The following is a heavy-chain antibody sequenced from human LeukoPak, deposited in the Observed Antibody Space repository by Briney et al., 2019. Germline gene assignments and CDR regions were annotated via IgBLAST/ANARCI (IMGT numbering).Heavy chain of an antibody. CDR2: IIPIFGTA. D-gene: IGHD4-11*01. Sequence: GASVKVSCKASGGTFSSYAISWVRQAPGQGLEWMGGIIPIFGTANYAQKFQGRVTITTDESTSTAYMELSSLRSEDTAVYYCARARMSTVRDYYYYYMDVWGKGTTVTVSS. CDR3: ARARMSTVRDYYYYYMDV. CDR1: GGTFSSYA. J-gene: IGHJ6*03. V-gene: IGHV1-69*05.